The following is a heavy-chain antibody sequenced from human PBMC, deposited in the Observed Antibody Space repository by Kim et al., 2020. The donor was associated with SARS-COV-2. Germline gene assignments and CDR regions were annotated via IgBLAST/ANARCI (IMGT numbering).Heavy chain of an antibody. CDR1: GGSISSYY. D-gene: IGHD6-13*01. CDR2: IYYSGST. J-gene: IGHJ4*02. CDR3: ARGSWAAVKLDY. V-gene: IGHV4-59*01. Sequence: SETLSLTCTVSGGSISSYYWSWIRQPPGKGLEWIGYIYYSGSTNYNPSLKSRVTISVDTSKNQFSLKLSSVTAADTAVYYCARGSWAAVKLDYWGQGTLVTVSS.